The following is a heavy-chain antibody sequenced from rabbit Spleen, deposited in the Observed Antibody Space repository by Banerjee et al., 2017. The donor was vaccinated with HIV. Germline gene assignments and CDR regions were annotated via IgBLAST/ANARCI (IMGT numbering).Heavy chain of an antibody. D-gene: IGHD1-1*01. J-gene: IGHJ6*01. CDR2: IAGSSSGFT. Sequence: QSLEESGGDLVKPGASLTLTCTASGVSFSISSYMCWVRQAPGKGLEWIACIAGSSSGFTYSATWAKGRFTISKTSSTTVTLHMTSLTAADTATYFCARDTSSSFSSYGMDLWGPGTLVTVS. CDR1: GVSFSISSY. CDR3: ARDTSSSFSSYGMDL. V-gene: IGHV1S40*01.